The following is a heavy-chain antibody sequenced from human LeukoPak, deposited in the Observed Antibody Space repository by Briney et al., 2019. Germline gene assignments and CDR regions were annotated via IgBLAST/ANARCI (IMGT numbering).Heavy chain of an antibody. CDR1: GFTFSSYS. CDR2: ISSSSSYI. V-gene: IGHV3-21*01. D-gene: IGHD2-2*01. CDR3: ARGGRYCSSTSCYRGGDYYYYMDV. J-gene: IGHJ6*03. Sequence: PGGSLRLSCGASGFTFSSYSMNWVRQAPGKGLEWVSSISSSSSYIYYADSVKGRFTISRDNAKNSLYLQMNSLRAGDTAVYYCARGGRYCSSTSCYRGGDYYYYMDVWGKATTVTVSS.